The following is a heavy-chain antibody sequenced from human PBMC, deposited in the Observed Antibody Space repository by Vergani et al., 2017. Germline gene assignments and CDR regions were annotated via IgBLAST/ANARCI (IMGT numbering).Heavy chain of an antibody. Sequence: QVQLVQSGAEVKKPGASVKVSCKASGYTFTASSMHWVRQAPGQGLEWMGRNNPNSGGTNYAQKFQGRVTMTRDTSISTDFMELSRLEFDDTAVYYCATQVAPGTFXFDPWGQGTLVTVSS. CDR2: NNPNSGGT. V-gene: IGHV1-2*06. J-gene: IGHJ5*02. D-gene: IGHD6-13*01. CDR1: GYTFTASS. CDR3: ATQVAPGTFXFDP.